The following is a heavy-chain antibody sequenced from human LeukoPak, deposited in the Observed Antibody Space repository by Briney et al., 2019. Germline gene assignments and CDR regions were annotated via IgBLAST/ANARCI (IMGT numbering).Heavy chain of an antibody. V-gene: IGHV3-64*01. CDR3: ARGVLARGSSGWYFDY. J-gene: IGHJ4*02. D-gene: IGHD6-19*01. CDR2: ISSNGGST. Sequence: PGGSLRLSCAASRFTFSSYAMHWVRQAPGKGLEYVSAISSNGGSTYYANSLKGRFTISRDNSKNTLYLQMGSLRAEDMAVYYCARGVLARGSSGWYFDYWGQGTLVTVSS. CDR1: RFTFSSYA.